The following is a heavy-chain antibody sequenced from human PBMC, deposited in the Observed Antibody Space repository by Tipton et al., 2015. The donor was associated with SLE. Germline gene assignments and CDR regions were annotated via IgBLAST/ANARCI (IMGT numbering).Heavy chain of an antibody. Sequence: SLRLSCAASGFTFSSYVMSWVRQAPGKGLEWVSGATWNSDSIGYADSVKGRFTISRDNAKNSMYLQMNSLRAEDTAVYYCARDQGSIAVAGAEYAFDIWGQGTMVTVSS. J-gene: IGHJ3*02. D-gene: IGHD6-19*01. V-gene: IGHV3-9*01. CDR3: ARDQGSIAVAGAEYAFDI. CDR1: GFTFSSYV. CDR2: ATWNSDSI.